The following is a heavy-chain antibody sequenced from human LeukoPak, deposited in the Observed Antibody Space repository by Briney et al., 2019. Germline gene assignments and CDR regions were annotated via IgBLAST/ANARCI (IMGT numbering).Heavy chain of an antibody. CDR3: VKDLTGTWSFDY. CDR2: IGPNGAST. V-gene: IGHV3-64D*06. J-gene: IGHJ4*02. CDR1: GFTFSSYA. Sequence: GGCLRLSCAASGFTFSSYAMSWVRQAPGKGLEYVSSIGPNGASTLYADSVKGRFTISRDNSKNALYLQLTSLRLEDTALYYCVKDLTGTWSFDYWGQGTLVTVSS. D-gene: IGHD3-9*01.